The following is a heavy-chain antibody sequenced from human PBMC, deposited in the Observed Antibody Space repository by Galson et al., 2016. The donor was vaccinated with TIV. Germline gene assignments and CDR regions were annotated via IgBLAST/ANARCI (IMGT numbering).Heavy chain of an antibody. CDR2: IIAIFGTT. J-gene: IGHJ6*03. V-gene: IGHV1-69*13. CDR3: ASDHEGDSWSGSYGVGYYNFMDV. D-gene: IGHD3-3*01. Sequence: SVKVSCKASGGIFNSYAISWVRQAPGQGLEWMGRIIAIFGTTNYAQKFQGRVTITADESTSTVYMELRSLISEDTAVYYCASDHEGDSWSGSYGVGYYNFMDVWGKGTTVTVSS. CDR1: GGIFNSYA.